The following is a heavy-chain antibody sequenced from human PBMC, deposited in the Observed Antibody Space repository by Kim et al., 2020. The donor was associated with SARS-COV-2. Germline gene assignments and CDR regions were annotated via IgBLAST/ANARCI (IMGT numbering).Heavy chain of an antibody. V-gene: IGHV5-10-1*01. Sequence: YSPSYLGHVTISVDKSISAAYLQWSSLKASDTAMYYCARNYDTSAYSVDHWGQGTLVTVSS. D-gene: IGHD3-22*01. CDR3: ARNYDTSAYSVDH. J-gene: IGHJ4*02.